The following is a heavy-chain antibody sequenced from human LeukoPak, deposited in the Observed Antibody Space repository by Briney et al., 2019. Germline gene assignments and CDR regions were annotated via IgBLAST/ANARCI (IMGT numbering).Heavy chain of an antibody. V-gene: IGHV1-18*01. CDR3: ARETRLGSSGWYYYFDY. CDR2: INVYNGNR. J-gene: IGHJ4*02. D-gene: IGHD6-19*01. Sequence: ASVKVSCKASGYTFSSYAISWVRQAPGQGLEWMGWINVYNGNRNYAQNLQDRVTMTTDTSTSTAYMELRSLRSEDTAVYYCARETRLGSSGWYYYFDYWGQGTLVTVSS. CDR1: GYTFSSYA.